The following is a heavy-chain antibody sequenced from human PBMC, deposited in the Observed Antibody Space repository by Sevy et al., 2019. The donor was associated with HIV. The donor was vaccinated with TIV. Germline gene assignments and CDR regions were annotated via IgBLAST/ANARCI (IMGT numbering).Heavy chain of an antibody. CDR1: GFTFSTYD. J-gene: IGHJ6*02. V-gene: IGHV3-30*02. D-gene: IGHD2-8*01. CDR2: IRYDGSNK. CDR3: ARGRKTTQEWLEELDYYYGMDV. Sequence: GGSLRLSCAASGFTFSTYDMHWVRQAPGKGLEWVAYIRYDGSNKYYADSVRGRFTISRDNSKRMLYLQLNSLRAEDTAVYYCARGRKTTQEWLEELDYYYGMDVWGQGTTVTVSS.